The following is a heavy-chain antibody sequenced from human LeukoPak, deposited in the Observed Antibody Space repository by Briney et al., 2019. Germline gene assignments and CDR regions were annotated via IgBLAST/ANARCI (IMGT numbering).Heavy chain of an antibody. CDR2: IKQDGSEK. V-gene: IGHV3-7*01. CDR1: GFTFSSYW. CDR3: ARVICSSTSCLYYYYYGMDV. Sequence: GGSLRLSCAASGFTFSSYWMSWVRQAPGKGLEWVANIKQDGSEKYYVDSVRGRFTISRDNAKNSLYLQMNSLRAEDTAVYYCARVICSSTSCLYYYYYGMDVWGQGTTVTVSS. J-gene: IGHJ6*02. D-gene: IGHD2-2*01.